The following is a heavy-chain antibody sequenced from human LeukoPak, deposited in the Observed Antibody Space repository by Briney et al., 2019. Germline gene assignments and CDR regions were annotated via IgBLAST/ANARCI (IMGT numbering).Heavy chain of an antibody. CDR2: INSDGSST. D-gene: IGHD1-20*01. CDR1: GFTFSSYW. Sequence: GGSLRLSCLASGFTFSSYWMHWVRQAPGKGLVWVSRINSDGSSTNYADSVKGRFTISRDNAKNTLYLQMNSLRAEDTAVYYCARDLIITGTTRYFDYWGQGTLVTVSS. CDR3: ARDLIITGTTRYFDY. V-gene: IGHV3-74*01. J-gene: IGHJ4*02.